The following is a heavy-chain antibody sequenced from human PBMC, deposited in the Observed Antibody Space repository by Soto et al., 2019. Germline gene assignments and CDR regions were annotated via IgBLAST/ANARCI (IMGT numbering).Heavy chain of an antibody. CDR1: GGSISSYY. CDR2: IYYSGST. J-gene: IGHJ4*02. CDR3: ASSSAWYIYDS. Sequence: TSETLSLTCTVSGGSISSYYWSWIRQPPGKGLEWIGYIYYSGSTNYNPSLKSRVTISVDTSKNQFSLNLSSVTAADTAVYYCASSSAWYIYDSWGPGTLVTVSS. D-gene: IGHD6-13*01. V-gene: IGHV4-59*01.